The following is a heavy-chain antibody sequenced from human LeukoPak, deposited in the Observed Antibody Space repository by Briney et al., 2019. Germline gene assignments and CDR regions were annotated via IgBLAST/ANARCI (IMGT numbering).Heavy chain of an antibody. CDR2: IKQDGSEK. D-gene: IGHD4-17*01. Sequence: PGGSPRPSCAASGFTFSSYWMSWVRQAPGKGLEWVANIKQDGSEKYYVDSVKGRFTISRDNAKNSLYLQMNSLRAEDTAVYYCARVATVTLYYYYYMDVWGKGTTVTVSS. CDR1: GFTFSSYW. CDR3: ARVATVTLYYYYYMDV. J-gene: IGHJ6*03. V-gene: IGHV3-7*01.